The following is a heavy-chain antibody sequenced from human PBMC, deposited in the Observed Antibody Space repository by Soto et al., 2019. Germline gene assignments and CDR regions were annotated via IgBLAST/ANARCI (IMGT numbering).Heavy chain of an antibody. Sequence: PSETLSLTCAVSGGSISSGGYSWSWIRQPPGKGLEWIGYIYHSGSTYYNPSLKSRVTISVDRSKNQFSLKLSSVTAADTAVYYCARGERSSPRWFDPWGQGTLVTVSS. CDR1: GGSISSGGYS. J-gene: IGHJ5*02. CDR2: IYHSGST. D-gene: IGHD6-13*01. CDR3: ARGERSSPRWFDP. V-gene: IGHV4-30-2*01.